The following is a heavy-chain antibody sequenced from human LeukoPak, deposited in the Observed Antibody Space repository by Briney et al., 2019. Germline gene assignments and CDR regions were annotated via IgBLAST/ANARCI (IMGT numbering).Heavy chain of an antibody. CDR1: GGTFSSYA. V-gene: IGHV1-69*04. Sequence: ASVKVSCKASGGTFSSYAISWVRQAPGQGLEWMGRIIPILGIANYAQKFQGRVTITADKSTSTAYMELSSLRSEDTAVYYCARGTYYYDSSGLTGSFDYWGQGTLVTVSS. CDR3: ARGTYYYDSSGLTGSFDY. D-gene: IGHD3-22*01. CDR2: IIPILGIA. J-gene: IGHJ4*02.